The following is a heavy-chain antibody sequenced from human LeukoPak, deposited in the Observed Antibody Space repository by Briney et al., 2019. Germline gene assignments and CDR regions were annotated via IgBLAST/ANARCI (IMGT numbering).Heavy chain of an antibody. CDR3: AVHVDDFWSGTDAFDI. V-gene: IGHV1-18*01. D-gene: IGHD3-3*01. CDR2: ISAYNGNT. CDR1: GYTFTSYG. Sequence: WASVKVSCKASGYTFTSYGISWVRQAPGQGLEWMGWISAYNGNTNYAQKLQGRVTMTTDTSTSTDYMELRSLRSDDTAVYYCAVHVDDFWSGTDAFDIWGQGTMVTVSS. J-gene: IGHJ3*02.